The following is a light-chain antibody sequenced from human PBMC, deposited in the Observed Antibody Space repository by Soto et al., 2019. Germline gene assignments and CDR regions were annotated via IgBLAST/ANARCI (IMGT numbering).Light chain of an antibody. CDR2: RNN. J-gene: IGLJ1*01. V-gene: IGLV1-47*01. CDR3: AAWDVSLSGYV. Sequence: QSVLTQPPSASGTPGQRVTISCSGSSSNIGSNYVYWYQQLPGTAPKLLIYRNNQRPSGVPDRFSGSKSGTSASLAISGLQSEDEADYYCAAWDVSLSGYVFGTGTKVTVL. CDR1: SSNIGSNY.